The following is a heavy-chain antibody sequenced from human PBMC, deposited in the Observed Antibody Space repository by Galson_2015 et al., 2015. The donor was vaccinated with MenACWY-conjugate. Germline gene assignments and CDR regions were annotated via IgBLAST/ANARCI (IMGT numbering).Heavy chain of an antibody. D-gene: IGHD3-9*01. J-gene: IGHJ4*02. CDR2: TSDTNRGDT. Sequence: CAISGDSVSGTNVAWNRIRQSPSRGLEWLGRTSDTNRGDTKYAMSVTSRIAITPDTYNNQVSLQLNSVTPEDTAVYYCAREVLNIFDSWGQGTLVTVSS. CDR1: GDSVSGTNVA. CDR3: AREVLNIFDS. V-gene: IGHV6-1*01.